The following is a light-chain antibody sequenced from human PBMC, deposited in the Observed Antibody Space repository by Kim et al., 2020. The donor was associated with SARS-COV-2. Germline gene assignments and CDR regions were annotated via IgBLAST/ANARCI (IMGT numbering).Light chain of an antibody. CDR3: QQYGSLWT. CDR1: QSVNSNN. J-gene: IGKJ1*01. Sequence: WSHGEKATLSCRASQSVNSNNFAWYQQKPGQAPRLLIYGTSSRATGIPDRFSGSGSETDFTLTITRLEPDDFAVYYCQQYGSLWTFGQGTKVDIK. CDR2: GTS. V-gene: IGKV3-20*01.